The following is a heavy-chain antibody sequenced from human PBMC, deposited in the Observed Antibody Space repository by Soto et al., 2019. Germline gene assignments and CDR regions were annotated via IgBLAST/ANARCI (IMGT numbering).Heavy chain of an antibody. J-gene: IGHJ3*02. V-gene: IGHV3-53*01. CDR1: GFTVSSNY. CDR3: AREASIVWSRGHNASDM. CDR2: IYSGGST. Sequence: VRSLRLSCAASGFTVSSNYMSWVRHSPGKGLEWVSVIYSGGSTYYADSVKGRFTISRDNSKNTLYLQMNSLRAEDTAVYYCAREASIVWSRGHNASDMWGQGTTVTVSS. D-gene: IGHD3-9*01.